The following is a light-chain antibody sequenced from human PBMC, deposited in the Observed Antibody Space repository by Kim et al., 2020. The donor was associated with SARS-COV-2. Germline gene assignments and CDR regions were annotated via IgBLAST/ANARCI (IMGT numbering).Light chain of an antibody. V-gene: IGLV1-44*01. CDR1: SSNIGSNT. J-gene: IGLJ3*02. Sequence: QSVLTQPPSASWTPGQRVTISCSGSSSNIGSNTVNWYQQLPGTAPKLLIYSNNQRPSGVPDRFSGSKSGTSASLAISGLQSEDEADYYCAAWDDSLNGWVFGGGTQLTVL. CDR3: AAWDDSLNGWV. CDR2: SNN.